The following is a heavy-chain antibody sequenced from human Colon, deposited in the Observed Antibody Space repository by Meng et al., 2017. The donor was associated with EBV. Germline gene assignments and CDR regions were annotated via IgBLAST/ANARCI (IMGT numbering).Heavy chain of an antibody. CDR1: GGSINSGDYY. CDR2: IYYTGST. CDR3: ARNYYFDY. V-gene: IGHV4-30-4*01. Sequence: VRLQVWASGTCKPSQTLALPCTVSGGSINSGDYYWSWIRQPPGKGLEWIGYIYYTGSTYYNPSLKSRVTISMDTSKNQFSLRLSSVTAADTAVYYCARNYYFDYWGQGTLVTVSS. J-gene: IGHJ4*02.